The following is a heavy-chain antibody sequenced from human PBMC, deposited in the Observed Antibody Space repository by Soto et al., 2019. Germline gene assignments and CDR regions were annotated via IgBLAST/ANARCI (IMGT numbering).Heavy chain of an antibody. Sequence: PSETLSLTCTVSGGSISTYYWSWVRQSPGEGLEWIGYIFYSDNTNYNPSLKSRVTISVDTSKNQFSLKLTSVTAADTAVYFCARGGETYYDFWSGFSPIDYWGQGAVVTVSS. J-gene: IGHJ4*02. CDR3: ARGGETYYDFWSGFSPIDY. D-gene: IGHD3-3*01. V-gene: IGHV4-59*13. CDR2: IFYSDNT. CDR1: GGSISTYY.